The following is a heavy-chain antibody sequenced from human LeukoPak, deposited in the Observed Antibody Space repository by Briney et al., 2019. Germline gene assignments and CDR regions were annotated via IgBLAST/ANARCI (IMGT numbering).Heavy chain of an antibody. CDR1: GGSISSSSYY. V-gene: IGHV4-39*01. Sequence: PSETLSLTCTVSGGSISSSSYYWGWIRQPPGKGLEWIGSIYYSGSTYYNPSLKSRVTISVDTSKNQFSLKLSSVTAADTAVYYCARGLVVAATQPYFDYWGQGTLVTVS. J-gene: IGHJ4*02. CDR3: ARGLVVAATQPYFDY. CDR2: IYYSGST. D-gene: IGHD2-15*01.